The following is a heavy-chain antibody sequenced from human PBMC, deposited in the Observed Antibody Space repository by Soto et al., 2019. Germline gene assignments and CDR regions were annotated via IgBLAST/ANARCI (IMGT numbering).Heavy chain of an antibody. Sequence: SETLSLTCAVYGGSFSGYYWSWIRQPPGKGLEWIGEINHSGSTNYNPSLKSRVTISVDTSKNQFSLKLSSVTTADTAVYYCARADPRRYFDWFRSRAFDIWGQGTMVTVSS. J-gene: IGHJ3*02. D-gene: IGHD3-9*01. V-gene: IGHV4-34*01. CDR2: INHSGST. CDR3: ARADPRRYFDWFRSRAFDI. CDR1: GGSFSGYY.